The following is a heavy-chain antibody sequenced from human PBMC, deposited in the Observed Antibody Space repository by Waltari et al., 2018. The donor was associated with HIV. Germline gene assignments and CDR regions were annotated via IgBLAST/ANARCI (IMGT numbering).Heavy chain of an antibody. CDR1: AGSISSYY. CDR2: IYYSGST. J-gene: IGHJ4*02. CDR3: ARRISSSSGSVFDY. Sequence: QVQLQESGPGLVKPSETLSPTCPASAGSISSYYWSWIRQPPGKGLEWIGYIYYSGSTNYNPSLKSRVTISVDTSKNQFSLKLSSVTAADTAVYYCARRISSSSGSVFDYWGQGTLVTVSS. D-gene: IGHD6-6*01. V-gene: IGHV4-59*01.